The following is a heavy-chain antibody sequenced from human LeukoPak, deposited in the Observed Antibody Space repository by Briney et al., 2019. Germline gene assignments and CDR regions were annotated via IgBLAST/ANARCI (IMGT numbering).Heavy chain of an antibody. CDR1: GFIVSGDF. J-gene: IGHJ4*02. D-gene: IGHD5-18*01. Sequence: GGSLRLSCAASGFIVSGDFMSWVRQAPGKGLEWVSVIYSGGSTYYADSVKGRFTISRDNSKNTLYLQMNSLRAEDTAVYYCARGYPAMVSAPDYWGQGTLVTVSS. V-gene: IGHV3-53*01. CDR2: IYSGGST. CDR3: ARGYPAMVSAPDY.